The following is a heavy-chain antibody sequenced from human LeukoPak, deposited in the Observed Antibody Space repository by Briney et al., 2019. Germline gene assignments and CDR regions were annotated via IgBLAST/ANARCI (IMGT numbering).Heavy chain of an antibody. CDR1: GFTFSSYS. J-gene: IGHJ6*03. Sequence: GGSLRLSCAASGFTFSSYSMNWVRQAPGKGLEWVSSISSSSSYIYYADSVKGRSTISRENAKNSLYLQMNSLRAEDTAVYYCARAGSYQNSFYMDVWGKGTTVTVSS. D-gene: IGHD3-16*02. V-gene: IGHV3-21*01. CDR3: ARAGSYQNSFYMDV. CDR2: ISSSSSYI.